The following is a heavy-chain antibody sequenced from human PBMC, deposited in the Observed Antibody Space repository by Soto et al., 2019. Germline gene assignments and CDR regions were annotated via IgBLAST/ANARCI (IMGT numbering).Heavy chain of an antibody. D-gene: IGHD2-21*02. CDR2: IIPIFDTT. V-gene: IGHV1-69*13. Sequence: ASVKVSCKASGGTFSNSGISWVRQAPGQGLEWMGGIIPIFDTTNYAQKLQGRITIIADESTNTVYMELSNLRSADTGVYYCARAHILVSVTLHENYFNSWGQGTLVTVSS. J-gene: IGHJ4*02. CDR3: ARAHILVSVTLHENYFNS. CDR1: GGTFSNSG.